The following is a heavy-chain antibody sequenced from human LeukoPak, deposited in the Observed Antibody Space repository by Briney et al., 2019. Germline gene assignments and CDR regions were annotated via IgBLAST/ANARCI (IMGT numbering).Heavy chain of an antibody. CDR2: ISPNGGST. V-gene: IGHV3-64D*06. Sequence: GGSLRLSCSASGFIFSSYAMHWVRQAPGKGLEYVSAISPNGGSTYYADSVKGRFSISRDNSKNILYLQMSSVRSEDTAVYYCVPKGNEGYWGQGTLVTVSS. CDR1: GFIFSSYA. J-gene: IGHJ4*02. CDR3: VPKGNEGY. D-gene: IGHD1-1*01.